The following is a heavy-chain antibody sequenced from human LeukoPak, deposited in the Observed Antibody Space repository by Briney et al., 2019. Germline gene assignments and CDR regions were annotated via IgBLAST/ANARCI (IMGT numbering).Heavy chain of an antibody. D-gene: IGHD3-10*01. CDR2: IDWDDDK. V-gene: IGHV2-70*11. Sequence: SGPALVKPTQTLTLTCTFSGFSLSTRGMCMSWIRQSPGKALEWLARIDWDDDKYFSTSLKPRLTISKDTSKNQVVLTMTNMDPADTATYYCARTVYGSGSYYPDYWGQGTLVTVSS. CDR3: ARTVYGSGSYYPDY. CDR1: GFSLSTRGMC. J-gene: IGHJ4*02.